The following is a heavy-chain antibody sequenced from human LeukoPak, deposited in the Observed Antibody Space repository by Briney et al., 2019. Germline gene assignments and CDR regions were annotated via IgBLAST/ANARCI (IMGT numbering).Heavy chain of an antibody. V-gene: IGHV1-18*01. CDR2: ISAYNGNT. Sequence: ASVKVSCKASGYTFTSYGISWVRQAPGQGLEWMGWISAYNGNTNYAQKLQGRVTMTTDTSTSTAYMELSRLRSDDTAVYYCAREPPRSYYDSSGYYSLWGQGTLVTVSS. CDR3: AREPPRSYYDSSGYYSL. J-gene: IGHJ4*02. CDR1: GYTFTSYG. D-gene: IGHD3-22*01.